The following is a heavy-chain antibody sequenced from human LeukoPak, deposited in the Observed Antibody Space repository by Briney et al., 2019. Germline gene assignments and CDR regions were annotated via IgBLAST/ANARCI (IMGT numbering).Heavy chain of an antibody. V-gene: IGHV3-21*01. CDR2: ISSSSSYI. Sequence: GGSLRFSGAASGLTFSSFSINWVRQAPGKGLEWVSSISSSSSYIYYADSVKGRFTISRDNAKNSLYLQMNSLRAEDTAVYYCARDLVVRGVMSYGMDVWGQGTTVTVSS. CDR1: GLTFSSFS. J-gene: IGHJ6*02. D-gene: IGHD3-10*01. CDR3: ARDLVVRGVMSYGMDV.